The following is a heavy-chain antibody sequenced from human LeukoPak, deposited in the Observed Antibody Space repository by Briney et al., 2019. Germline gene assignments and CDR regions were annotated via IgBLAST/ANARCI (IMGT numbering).Heavy chain of an antibody. CDR1: GFTFNDFC. D-gene: IGHD2-2*01. CDR2: LSSSGNTI. CDR3: ASSRVVGMDV. V-gene: IGHV3-11*01. J-gene: IGHJ6*02. Sequence: GGSLRLSRSASGFTFNDFCMNWIPQAPGEGPEGGSYLSSSGNTIYYADPVKGRFPISRDNAKDSLYLQINSLRGQDPALYYFASSRVVGMDVWGQGTTVTVSS.